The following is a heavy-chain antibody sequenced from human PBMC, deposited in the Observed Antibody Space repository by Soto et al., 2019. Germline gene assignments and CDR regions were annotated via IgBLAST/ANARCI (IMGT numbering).Heavy chain of an antibody. CDR2: IIPIFGTA. CDR3: ATDGDCTNGVCPAYYFDY. D-gene: IGHD2-8*01. CDR1: GGTFSSYA. V-gene: IGHV1-69*12. Sequence: QVQLVQSGAEVKKPGSSVKVSCKASGGTFSSYAISWVRQAPGQGLEWVGGIIPIFGTANYAQKFQGRVTITADESTRTAYMELSSLRSEDTAVYYCATDGDCTNGVCPAYYFDYWGQGTLVTVSS. J-gene: IGHJ4*02.